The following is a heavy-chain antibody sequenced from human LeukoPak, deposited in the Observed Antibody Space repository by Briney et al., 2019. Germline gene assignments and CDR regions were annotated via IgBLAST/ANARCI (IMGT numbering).Heavy chain of an antibody. CDR3: ASDYYGILTGYSYAFDI. CDR1: GFTVSSNY. V-gene: IGHV3-53*01. J-gene: IGHJ3*02. Sequence: PGGSLRLSCAASGFTVSSNYMSWVRQAPGKGLEWVSVIYSGGSTYYADSVKGRFTISRDNSKNTLYLQMNSLRAEDTAVYYCASDYYGILTGYSYAFDIWGQGTMVTVSS. D-gene: IGHD3-9*01. CDR2: IYSGGST.